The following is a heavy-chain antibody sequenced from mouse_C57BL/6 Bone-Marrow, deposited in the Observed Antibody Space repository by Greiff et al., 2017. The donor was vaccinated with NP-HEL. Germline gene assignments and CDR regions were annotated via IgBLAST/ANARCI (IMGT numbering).Heavy chain of an antibody. V-gene: IGHV1-82*01. D-gene: IGHD3-2*02. Sequence: QVQLQQSGPELVKPGASVKISCKASGYAFSSSWMNWVKQRPGKGLEWIGRIYPGDGDTNYNGKFKGKATLTADKSSSTAYMQLSSLTSEDSAVYFCARWGLRLHYYAMDYWGQGTSVTVSS. CDR1: GYAFSSSW. CDR2: IYPGDGDT. CDR3: ARWGLRLHYYAMDY. J-gene: IGHJ4*01.